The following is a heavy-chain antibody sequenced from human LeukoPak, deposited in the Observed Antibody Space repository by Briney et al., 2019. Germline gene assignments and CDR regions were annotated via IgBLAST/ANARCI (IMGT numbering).Heavy chain of an antibody. D-gene: IGHD6-13*01. CDR1: GGSISSYY. CDR3: ARSSGPGIAATD. CDR2: TYYSGST. V-gene: IGHV4-59*01. J-gene: IGHJ6*02. Sequence: SETLSLTCTVSGGSISSYYWSWIRQPPGKGLEWIGYTYYSGSTNYNPSLKSLVTISVDTSKNQFSLKLSSVTAADTAVYYCARSSGPGIAATDWGQGTTVTVSS.